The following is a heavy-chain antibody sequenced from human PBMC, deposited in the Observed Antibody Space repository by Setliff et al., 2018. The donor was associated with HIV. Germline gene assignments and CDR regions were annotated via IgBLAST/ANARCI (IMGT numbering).Heavy chain of an antibody. V-gene: IGHV4-59*11. Sequence: TLSLTCTVSGSSISSHYWSWIRQPPGKGLDWIGYVYYSGSTNYNPSLKSRVTISVDTSKNQFSLKLGSVTAADTAVYYCARLLDVDTDMVTGYYFDSWGQGTLVTVSS. CDR1: GSSISSHY. J-gene: IGHJ4*02. D-gene: IGHD5-18*01. CDR3: ARLLDVDTDMVTGYYFDS. CDR2: VYYSGST.